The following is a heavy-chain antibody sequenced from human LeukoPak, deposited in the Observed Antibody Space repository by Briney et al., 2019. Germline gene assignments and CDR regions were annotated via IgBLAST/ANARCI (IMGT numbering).Heavy chain of an antibody. J-gene: IGHJ5*02. Sequence: TGGSLRLSCAASGFTFSNYGMSWVRQAPGKGLEWVSAITGNGANTFYADSVKGRFTISRDNSKNTMYLQMNSLRAEDTALYYCARDRSGSYPNWFDPWGQGTLVTVSS. CDR2: ITGNGANT. D-gene: IGHD3-10*01. CDR3: ARDRSGSYPNWFDP. V-gene: IGHV3-23*01. CDR1: GFTFSNYG.